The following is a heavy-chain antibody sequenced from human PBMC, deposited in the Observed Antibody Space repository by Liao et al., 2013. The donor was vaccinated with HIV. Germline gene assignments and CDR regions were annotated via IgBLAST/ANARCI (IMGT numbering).Heavy chain of an antibody. Sequence: QLQLQESGPGLVKPPETLSLTCSVSGASLSSSSYYWAWIRQPPGKGLEWIGSVYYSGTTYYSPSLKSRVTISVDTSKNHFSLKLNSVTAADTAVYYCARGLSVAVAGSLDYWGQGTLVTVSS. CDR2: VYYSGTT. D-gene: IGHD6-19*01. CDR1: GASLSSSSYY. J-gene: IGHJ4*02. V-gene: IGHV4-39*07. CDR3: ARGLSVAVAGSLDY.